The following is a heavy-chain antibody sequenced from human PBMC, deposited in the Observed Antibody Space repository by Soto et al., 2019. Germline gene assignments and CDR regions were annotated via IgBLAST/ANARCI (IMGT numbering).Heavy chain of an antibody. V-gene: IGHV4-39*01. Sequence: PSETLSLTCTVSGGSISSSSYYWGWIRQPPGKGLEWIGSIYYSGSTYYNPSLKSRVTISVDTSKNQFSLKLSSVTAADTAVYYCARQEEYSSGPSMFDYWGQGTLVTVSS. CDR3: ARQEEYSSGPSMFDY. CDR1: GGSISSSSYY. J-gene: IGHJ4*02. D-gene: IGHD6-19*01. CDR2: IYYSGST.